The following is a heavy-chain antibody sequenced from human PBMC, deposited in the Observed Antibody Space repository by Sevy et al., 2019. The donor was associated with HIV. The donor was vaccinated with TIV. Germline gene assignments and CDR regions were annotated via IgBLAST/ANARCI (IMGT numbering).Heavy chain of an antibody. CDR3: SSFGRLIIINDDTFEI. CDR2: IYHDGST. V-gene: IGHV4-38-2*02. Sequence: SETLSLTCTVSGYSISSAYSWGWIRQPPGKGLEWIANIYHDGSTYYNPSLNSRVTISIDTSKNQFSLKLSSVTAADTAVYYCSSFGRLIIINDDTFEIWGQGTMLTVSS. D-gene: IGHD3-9*01. J-gene: IGHJ3*02. CDR1: GYSISSAYS.